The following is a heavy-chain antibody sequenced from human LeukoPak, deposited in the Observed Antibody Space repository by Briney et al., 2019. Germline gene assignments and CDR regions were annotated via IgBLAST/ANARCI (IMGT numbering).Heavy chain of an antibody. CDR2: ISGSGVST. Sequence: GGSLRLSCAASGLTFSNYAMSWVRQAPGKGLEGVSGISGSGVSTYYADSVQGRFTIFRDNSRNTLYLQMNSLRAEDTAVYYCAKERPDYTNSPDAFDIWGQGTMVTVSS. V-gene: IGHV3-23*01. J-gene: IGHJ3*02. CDR3: AKERPDYTNSPDAFDI. CDR1: GLTFSNYA. D-gene: IGHD4-11*01.